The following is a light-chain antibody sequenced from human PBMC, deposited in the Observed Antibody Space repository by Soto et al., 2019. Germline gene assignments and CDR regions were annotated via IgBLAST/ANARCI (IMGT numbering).Light chain of an antibody. Sequence: PGERATLSCRASQSVTSSYLAWYQQKPGQPPRLLIYGASSRATGIPDRFSGSGSGTDFTLTISRLEPEDFAVYYCQQYGNSPLTFGEGTKVEIK. CDR1: QSVTSSY. CDR2: GAS. J-gene: IGKJ4*01. CDR3: QQYGNSPLT. V-gene: IGKV3-20*01.